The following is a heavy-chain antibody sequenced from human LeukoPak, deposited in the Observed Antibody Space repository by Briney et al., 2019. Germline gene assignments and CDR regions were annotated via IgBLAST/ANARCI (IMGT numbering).Heavy chain of an antibody. Sequence: GGSLRLSCAASGFTFKDFYINWIRQAPGKGLEWVTFIQYDGSNTYYADSVKGRFTFSRDNSKNTLYLQMNSLRAEDTAIYYCATYRQVLLPFESWGQGTLVTVSS. CDR3: ATYRQVLLPFES. CDR1: GFTFKDFY. J-gene: IGHJ4*02. D-gene: IGHD2-8*02. V-gene: IGHV3-30*02. CDR2: IQYDGSNT.